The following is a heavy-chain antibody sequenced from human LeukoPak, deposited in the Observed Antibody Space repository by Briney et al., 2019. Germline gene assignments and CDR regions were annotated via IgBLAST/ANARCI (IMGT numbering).Heavy chain of an antibody. CDR1: GFTFDDYA. Sequence: GGSLRLSCAAFGFTFDDYAMHWVRQTPGKGLEWVSLISGDGGSTYYADSVKGRFAISRDNSKNSLYLQMNSLRTEDTALYFCAKTVGDYYDSSGYYWGYDYWGQGTLVTVSS. J-gene: IGHJ4*02. D-gene: IGHD3-22*01. CDR3: AKTVGDYYDSSGYYWGYDY. V-gene: IGHV3-43*02. CDR2: ISGDGGST.